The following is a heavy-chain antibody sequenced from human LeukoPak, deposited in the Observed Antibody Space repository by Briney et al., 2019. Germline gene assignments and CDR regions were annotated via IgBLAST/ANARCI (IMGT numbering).Heavy chain of an antibody. CDR2: IYSGGNT. CDR3: ARGSYFDY. CDR1: GFTVSSNY. Sequence: GGSLSLSCAASGFTVSSNYMSWVRQAPGKGLEWVSIIYSGGNTYYAGSVKGRFTISRDSSENTLYLQMNSLRAEDTAVYYCARGSYFDYWGQGTLVTVSS. V-gene: IGHV3-66*01. J-gene: IGHJ4*02.